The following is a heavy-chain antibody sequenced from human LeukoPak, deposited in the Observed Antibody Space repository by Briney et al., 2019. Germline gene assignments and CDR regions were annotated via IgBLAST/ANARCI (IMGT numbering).Heavy chain of an antibody. CDR2: IYTSGST. CDR1: GGSISSGSYY. V-gene: IGHV4-61*02. D-gene: IGHD2-15*01. Sequence: PSQTLSLTCTVSGGSISSGSYYWSWIRQPAGKGLEWIGRIYTSGSTNYNTSLKSPVNISVDTSKNQFSLKLSSVTAADTAVYYCARAGRRVDYYYYMDVWGKGTTVTVSS. CDR3: ARAGRRVDYYYYMDV. J-gene: IGHJ6*03.